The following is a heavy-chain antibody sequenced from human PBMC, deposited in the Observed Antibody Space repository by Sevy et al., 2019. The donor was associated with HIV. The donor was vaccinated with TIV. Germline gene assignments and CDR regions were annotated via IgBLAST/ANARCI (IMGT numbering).Heavy chain of an antibody. D-gene: IGHD3-3*01. Sequence: ASVKVSCEAFGYTFTSYDINWVRQAPGQGLEWMGWMSPNPGATGFAQKFQGRVTLTRNKSITTAYMELSSLTYEDTAVYYCAGGGNGDFWSYEYYYYGMDVWGQGTTVTVSS. CDR2: MSPNPGAT. J-gene: IGHJ6*02. CDR1: GYTFTSYD. V-gene: IGHV1-8*01. CDR3: AGGGNGDFWSYEYYYYGMDV.